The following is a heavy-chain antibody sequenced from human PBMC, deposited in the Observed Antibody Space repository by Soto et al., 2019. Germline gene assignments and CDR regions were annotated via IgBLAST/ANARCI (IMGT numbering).Heavy chain of an antibody. CDR1: GYTFTSYG. CDR3: AXDKRGDSSGYYGGWFDP. CDR2: ISAYNGNT. V-gene: IGHV1-18*01. J-gene: IGHJ5*02. D-gene: IGHD3-22*01. Sequence: ASVKVSCKASGYTFTSYGISWVRQAPGQGLEWMGWISAYNGNTNYAQKLQGRVTMTTDTSTSTAYMELRSLRSDDTAVYYCAXDKRGDSSGYYGGWFDPWGLGTLVTVSS.